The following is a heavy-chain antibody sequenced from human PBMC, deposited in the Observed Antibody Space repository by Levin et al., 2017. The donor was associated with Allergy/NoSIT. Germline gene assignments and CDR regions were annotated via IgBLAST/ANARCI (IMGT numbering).Heavy chain of an antibody. CDR2: IKQDGSEK. CDR1: GFTFSSFW. J-gene: IGHJ2*01. V-gene: IGHV3-7*03. Sequence: RGESLKISCAASGFTFSSFWMSWVRQAPGKGLEWVANIKQDGSEKYYVDSVEGRFTISRDNAKNSLYLQMNSLRDEDTALYYCARGGRRWDWYFDLWGRGTLVTVSS. D-gene: IGHD5-24*01. CDR3: ARGGRRWDWYFDL.